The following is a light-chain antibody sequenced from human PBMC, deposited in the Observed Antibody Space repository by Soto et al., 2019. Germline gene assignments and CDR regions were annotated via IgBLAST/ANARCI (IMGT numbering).Light chain of an antibody. CDR2: DVS. Sequence: QSALTQPRSVSGSPGQSVTISCAGTSSDVGGYNYVSWYQQHPGKAPKLMIYDVSKRPSGVPDRFSGSKSGNTASLTISGRQAEDDADYYCCSYAGTFMVFGGGTKVTVL. CDR3: CSYAGTFMV. V-gene: IGLV2-11*01. CDR1: SSDVGGYNY. J-gene: IGLJ2*01.